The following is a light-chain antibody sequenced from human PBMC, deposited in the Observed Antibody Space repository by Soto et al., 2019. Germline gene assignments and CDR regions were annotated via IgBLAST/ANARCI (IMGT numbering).Light chain of an antibody. J-gene: IGKJ4*01. V-gene: IGKV1-33*01. CDR1: QDISNY. CDR3: QQYDNLTLT. CDR2: DAS. Sequence: DIQMTQSPSSLSASVGDRVTITCQASQDISNYLNWYQQKPGKAPKRLIYDASNLEKGVPSRFSGSGSGTDFTFTISSLQAEDIATYYWQQYDNLTLTFGGGTKVEIK.